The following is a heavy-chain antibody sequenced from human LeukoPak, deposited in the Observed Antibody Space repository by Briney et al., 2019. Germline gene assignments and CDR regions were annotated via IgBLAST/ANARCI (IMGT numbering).Heavy chain of an antibody. CDR2: IYSGGST. D-gene: IGHD6-13*01. V-gene: IGHV3-53*01. CDR1: GFTVSSNY. CDR3: ARGSAAAGFDP. Sequence: GGSLRLFCAASGFTVSSNYMSWVRQAPGKGLEWVSVIYSGGSTFYAESVKGRFTISRDNSKNTLYLQMNSLRAEDTAVYYCARGSAAAGFDPWGQGTLVTVSS. J-gene: IGHJ5*02.